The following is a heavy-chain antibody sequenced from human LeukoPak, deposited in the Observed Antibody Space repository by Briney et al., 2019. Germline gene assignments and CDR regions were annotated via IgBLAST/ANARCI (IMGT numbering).Heavy chain of an antibody. Sequence: PGASVKVSCKTSGQTFSSYGFSWVRQAPGQGLEWMGWISGYNGNTKFEEKFQDRVTMTTDTSTNTAYMELRSLRSDDTAVYYCACAVAGSDAFDIWGQGTMVTVSS. V-gene: IGHV1-18*01. J-gene: IGHJ3*02. CDR2: ISGYNGNT. CDR3: ACAVAGSDAFDI. CDR1: GQTFSSYG. D-gene: IGHD6-19*01.